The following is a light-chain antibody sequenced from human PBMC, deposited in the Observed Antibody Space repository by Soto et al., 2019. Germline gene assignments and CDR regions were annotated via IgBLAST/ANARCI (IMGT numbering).Light chain of an antibody. CDR3: QQYYSTPHT. J-gene: IGKJ2*01. Sequence: DIVMTQSPDSLAVSLGERATINCKSSQTVLYSSNNKNYLAWYLQKPGQPPKLLIYWASTRESGVPDRFSGSGSGTDFTLTVSILQAEDLAVYYCQQYYSTPHTFGQGTKLEIK. CDR2: WAS. V-gene: IGKV4-1*01. CDR1: QTVLYSSNNKNY.